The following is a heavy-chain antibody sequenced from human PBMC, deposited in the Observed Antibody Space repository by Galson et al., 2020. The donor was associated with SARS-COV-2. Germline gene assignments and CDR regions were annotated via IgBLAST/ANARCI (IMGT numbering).Heavy chain of an antibody. J-gene: IGHJ6*03. CDR3: ARARQGVVPSPVLGLGPFYAYYYMDV. V-gene: IGHV4-34*01. D-gene: IGHD3-16*01. CDR1: GGSFSGYS. Sequence: SETLSLTCAVYGGSFSGYSWTWIRQAPGKGLEWIGEIKSGGETNYSPSLSSRVTLSVDTSRNQFALSLTSVSAADTAIYFCARARQGVVPSPVLGLGPFYAYYYMDVWAKGTTVTVSS. CDR2: IKSGGET.